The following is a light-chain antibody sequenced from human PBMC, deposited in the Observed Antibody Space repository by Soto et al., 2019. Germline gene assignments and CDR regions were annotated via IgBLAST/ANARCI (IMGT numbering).Light chain of an antibody. CDR2: GAT. CDR1: QSVRSN. Sequence: EIVLTQSPANLSVSPGERATLSCRASQSVRSNLAWYQQKPGQAPRLLIFGATTRATNISARFTGSGSGTEFTLTISSLQSEDFAVYYCQQYANWPPLTFGGGTKVEIK. J-gene: IGKJ4*01. CDR3: QQYANWPPLT. V-gene: IGKV3-15*01.